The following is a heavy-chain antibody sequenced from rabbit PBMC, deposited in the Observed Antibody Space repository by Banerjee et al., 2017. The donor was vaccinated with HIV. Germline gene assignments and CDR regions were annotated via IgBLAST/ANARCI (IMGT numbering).Heavy chain of an antibody. CDR2: INTSSGNT. CDR3: ARDSTSSNSYYIPSYYFNL. D-gene: IGHD1-1*01. Sequence: QEQLEESGGDLVKPEGSLTLTCTASGFSFSNKYVMCWVRQAPGKGLEWIGCINTSSGNTVYATWAKGRFTISKTSSTTVTLQMTSLTAADTATYFCARDSTSSNSYYIPSYYFNLWGPGTLVTVS. CDR1: GFSFSNKYV. V-gene: IGHV1S45*01. J-gene: IGHJ4*01.